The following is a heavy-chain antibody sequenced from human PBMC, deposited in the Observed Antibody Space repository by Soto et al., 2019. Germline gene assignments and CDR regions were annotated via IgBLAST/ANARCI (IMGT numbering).Heavy chain of an antibody. Sequence: PGGSLRLSCAASGFSFSNAWMNWVRQAPGKGLEWVGRINTKAYGGTTNYAAPVKGRFTISKDDSKNTLYLQMNSLKTEEKAVSYCATDDFTDRSSMDVWGQGTTVTVSS. J-gene: IGHJ6*02. CDR3: ATDDFTDRSSMDV. D-gene: IGHD3-3*01. CDR1: GFSFSNAW. CDR2: INTKAYGGTT. V-gene: IGHV3-15*07.